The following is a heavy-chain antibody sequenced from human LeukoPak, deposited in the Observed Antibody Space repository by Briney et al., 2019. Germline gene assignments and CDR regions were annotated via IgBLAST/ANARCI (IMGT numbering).Heavy chain of an antibody. D-gene: IGHD2-2*01. J-gene: IGHJ5*02. CDR2: IIPIFGTA. CDR1: GGTFSSYA. V-gene: IGHV1-69*06. Sequence: GASVKVSCKASGGTFSSYAISWVRQAPGQGPEWMGGIIPIFGTANYAQKFQGRVTITADKSTSTAYMELSSLRSEDTAVYYCARENGYCSSTSCQNWFDPWGQGTLVTVSS. CDR3: ARENGYCSSTSCQNWFDP.